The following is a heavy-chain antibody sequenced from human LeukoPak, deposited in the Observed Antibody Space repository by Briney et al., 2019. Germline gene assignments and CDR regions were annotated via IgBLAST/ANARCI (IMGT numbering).Heavy chain of an antibody. CDR2: INGDGSST. V-gene: IGHV3-74*01. CDR3: ATLPNYSYGHPYYFDS. D-gene: IGHD5-18*01. Sequence: QAGGSLRLSCAASGFTFSSYWMNWVRQAPGKGLVWVSRINGDGSSTNYADSVKGRFTISRDNAKNTLYLQLNSLRAEDTAVYYCATLPNYSYGHPYYFDSWGQGTLVTVSS. CDR1: GFTFSSYW. J-gene: IGHJ4*02.